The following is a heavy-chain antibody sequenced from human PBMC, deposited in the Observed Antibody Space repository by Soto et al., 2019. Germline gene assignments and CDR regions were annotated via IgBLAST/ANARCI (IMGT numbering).Heavy chain of an antibody. CDR3: AREHYVSSVYYFSFGFDI. J-gene: IGHJ3*02. D-gene: IGHD3-22*01. V-gene: IGHV3-48*03. CDR2: ISSTDTSGSTI. Sequence: GGSLRLSCAASGFTFSSYEMNWVRQAPGKGLEWVSHISSTDTSGSTIYYADSVTGRFTISSDNAKNSLYLQMNSLRAGDTAVYYCAREHYVSSVYYFSFGFDIWGQGTMVTVSS. CDR1: GFTFSSYE.